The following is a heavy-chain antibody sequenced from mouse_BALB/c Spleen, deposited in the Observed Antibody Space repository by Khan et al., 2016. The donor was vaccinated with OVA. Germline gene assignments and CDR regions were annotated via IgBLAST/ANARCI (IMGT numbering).Heavy chain of an antibody. Sequence: EVQLQQSGTVLARPGASVKMSCKASGYSFTSYWMHWVKQRPGQGLEWIGAIYPGNSDTTYNQNFRGKAKLTAVQSASTAYMELISLTTEDSAVDYCTRGVEGTWFAYWGQGTLVTVSA. CDR2: IYPGNSDT. CDR1: GYSFTSYW. D-gene: IGHD1-3*01. J-gene: IGHJ3*01. V-gene: IGHV1-5*01. CDR3: TRGVEGTWFAY.